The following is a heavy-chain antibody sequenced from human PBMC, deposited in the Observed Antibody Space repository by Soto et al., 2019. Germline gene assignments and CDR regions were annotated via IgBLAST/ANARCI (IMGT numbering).Heavy chain of an antibody. CDR3: ARGPSSLTRFDY. V-gene: IGHV3-30-3*01. CDR1: GFTFSSYA. J-gene: IGHJ4*02. D-gene: IGHD2-2*01. CDR2: ISYDGSNK. Sequence: GGSLRLSCVASGFTFSSYAMHWVRQAPGKGLEWVAVISYDGSNKYYADSVKGRFTISRDNSKNTLYLQMNSLRAEDTAVYYCARGPSSLTRFDYWGQGTLVTVSS.